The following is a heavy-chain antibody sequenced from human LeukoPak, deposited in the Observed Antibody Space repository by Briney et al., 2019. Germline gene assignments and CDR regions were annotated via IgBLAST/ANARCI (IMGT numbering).Heavy chain of an antibody. CDR3: ARRYRWLQFYAFDI. V-gene: IGHV3-21*06. D-gene: IGHD5-24*01. Sequence: GGSLRLSCAASGFTFSDYTMNWVRQAPGKGLEWVSSISSSGNYIYYADSVRGRFTISRDNAKTSLSLQMNSLRAEDTAVYYCARRYRWLQFYAFDIWGQGTMVTVSS. J-gene: IGHJ3*02. CDR2: ISSSGNYI. CDR1: GFTFSDYT.